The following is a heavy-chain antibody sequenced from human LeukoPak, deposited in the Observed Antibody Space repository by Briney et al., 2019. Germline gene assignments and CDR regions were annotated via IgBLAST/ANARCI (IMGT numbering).Heavy chain of an antibody. Sequence: GGSLRLSCAASGFTFSSYRMSWVRQAPGKGLEWVANIKQDGSEKYYVDSVKGRFTISRDNAKNSVYLQMNSLRAEDTAVYYCARVTYGSGSYTLYYFDYWGQGTLVTVSS. D-gene: IGHD3-10*01. J-gene: IGHJ4*02. CDR2: IKQDGSEK. CDR1: GFTFSSYR. CDR3: ARVTYGSGSYTLYYFDY. V-gene: IGHV3-7*01.